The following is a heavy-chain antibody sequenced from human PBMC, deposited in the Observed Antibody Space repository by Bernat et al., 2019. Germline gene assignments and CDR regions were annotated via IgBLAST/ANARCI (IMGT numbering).Heavy chain of an antibody. CDR3: ARSPSDGYVTETYYFDC. CDR1: GFTFSNFN. J-gene: IGHJ4*02. D-gene: IGHD5-24*01. CDR2: ISANTNYI. V-gene: IGHV3-21*01. Sequence: EVQLVESGGGLVKPGGSLRLSCAASGFTFSNFNTNWVRQAPGKGLEWVSSISANTNYIYYADSVKGRFAVSRDNARNSLFLQMNGLRAEDTAVYYCARSPSDGYVTETYYFDCWGQGILVTVSS.